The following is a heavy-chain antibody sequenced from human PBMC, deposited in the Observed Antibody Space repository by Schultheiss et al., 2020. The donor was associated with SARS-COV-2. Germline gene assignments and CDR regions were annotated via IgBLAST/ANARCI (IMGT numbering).Heavy chain of an antibody. J-gene: IGHJ5*02. CDR3: ARDVLTIGIGTYPFP. CDR2: INHSGNT. CDR1: GGSFSGYY. Sequence: SETLSLTCAVYGGSFSGYYWSWIRQPPGKGLEWIGEINHSGNTNYNPSLKSRVTISVDTSKNQFSLKLSSVTAADTAVYYCARDVLTIGIGTYPFPWGQGTLVTVSS. D-gene: IGHD1-1*01. V-gene: IGHV4-34*01.